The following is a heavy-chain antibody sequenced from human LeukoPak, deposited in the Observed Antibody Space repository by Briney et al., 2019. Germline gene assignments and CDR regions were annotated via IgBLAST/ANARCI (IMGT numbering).Heavy chain of an antibody. Sequence: ASVKVSCKASGYTFTSYDINWVRQATGQGLEWMGIINPSGGSTSYAQKFQGRVTMTRDTSTSTVYMELSSLRSEDTAVYYCARQVERVVGNFDYWGQGTLVTVSS. CDR1: GYTFTSYD. D-gene: IGHD2-21*01. CDR3: ARQVERVVGNFDY. CDR2: INPSGGST. J-gene: IGHJ4*02. V-gene: IGHV1-46*01.